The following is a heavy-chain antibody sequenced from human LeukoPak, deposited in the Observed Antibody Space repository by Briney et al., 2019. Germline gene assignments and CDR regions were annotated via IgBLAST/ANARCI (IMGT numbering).Heavy chain of an antibody. CDR3: ATDNPLPAATRGGVY. CDR2: FGPEDGEI. J-gene: IGHJ4*02. D-gene: IGHD2-2*01. Sequence: ASVKVSFKVSGYTLTELSMHWVRQAPGKGLEWMGGFGPEDGEIIYAQKFQGRVTMTEDTSTDTAYMELTSLRSEDTAVYYCATDNPLPAATRGGVYWGQGTLVTVSS. V-gene: IGHV1-24*01. CDR1: GYTLTELS.